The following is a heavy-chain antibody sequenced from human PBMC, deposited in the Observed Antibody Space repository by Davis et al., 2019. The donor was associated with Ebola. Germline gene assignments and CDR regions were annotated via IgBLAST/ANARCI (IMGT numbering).Heavy chain of an antibody. CDR2: ISSSSSYI. Sequence: PGGSLRLSCAASGFTFSSYSMNWVRQAPGKGLEWVSSISSSSSYIYYADSVKGRLTISRDNAKNSLYLQMNSLRAEDTAIYYCARVSYYYDGSGYYGAWGQGTLVTVSS. CDR1: GFTFSSYS. V-gene: IGHV3-21*04. CDR3: ARVSYYYDGSGYYGA. D-gene: IGHD3-22*01. J-gene: IGHJ4*02.